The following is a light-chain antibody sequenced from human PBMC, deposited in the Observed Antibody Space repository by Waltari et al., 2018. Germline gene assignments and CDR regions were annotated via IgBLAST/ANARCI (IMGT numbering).Light chain of an antibody. CDR3: QHLNSSPPL. CDR2: AES. J-gene: IGKJ4*02. CDR1: QGMSYF. V-gene: IGKV1-9*01. Sequence: IQLTQSPSSLSASVGDRVTITCRASQGMSYFLAWYQQKPGKAPKVLIYAESTLQSGVPSRFSGSGSGTDFTLARSSLQPEDFATYYCQHLNSSPPLFGGGTKVEIK.